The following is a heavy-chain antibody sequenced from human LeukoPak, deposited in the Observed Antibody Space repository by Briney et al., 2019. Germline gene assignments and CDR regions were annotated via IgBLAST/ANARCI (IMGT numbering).Heavy chain of an antibody. V-gene: IGHV3-66*02. Sequence: GGSLRLSCAASGFTVSSNYMSWVRQAPGKGLEWVSVIYSGGSTYYADSVKGRFTISRDNSKNTLYLQMNSLRAEDTAVYYCARDRELRYFDWLPTPYYYYYGMDVWDQGTTVTVSS. CDR2: IYSGGST. CDR3: ARDRELRYFDWLPTPYYYYYGMDV. D-gene: IGHD3-9*01. CDR1: GFTVSSNY. J-gene: IGHJ6*02.